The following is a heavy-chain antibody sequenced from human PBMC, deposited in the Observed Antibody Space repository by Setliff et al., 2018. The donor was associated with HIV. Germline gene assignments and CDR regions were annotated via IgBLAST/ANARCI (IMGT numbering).Heavy chain of an antibody. J-gene: IGHJ5*02. CDR2: IYNSATT. CDR1: GASISFDT. CDR3: ARGGNSSNWFRA. V-gene: IGHV4-59*01. D-gene: IGHD6-13*01. Sequence: SETLSLTCTVSGASISFDTWSWIRQPPGKGLQWIGFIYNSATTNYNPSLKSRVTMSLDTSKNQLSLKLTSVTAADRAVYYCARGGNSSNWFRAWGQGTLVTVSS.